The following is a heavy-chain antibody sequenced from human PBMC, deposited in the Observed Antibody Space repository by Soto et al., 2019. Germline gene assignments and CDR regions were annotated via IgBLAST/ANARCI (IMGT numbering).Heavy chain of an antibody. V-gene: IGHV3-64D*06. D-gene: IGHD3-3*01. CDR3: THANASSYAFCSGYRYGLEV. CDR2: ISSNGGST. Sequence: GRSLRLSCSASGFTFSSYAMHWVRQAPGKGLEYVSAISSNGGSTYYADSVKGRFTISRDNSKNTLYLQMSSLRAEDTAVYDCTHANASSYAFCSGYRYGLEVWEQGTSQNVSS. J-gene: IGHJ6*01. CDR1: GFTFSSYA.